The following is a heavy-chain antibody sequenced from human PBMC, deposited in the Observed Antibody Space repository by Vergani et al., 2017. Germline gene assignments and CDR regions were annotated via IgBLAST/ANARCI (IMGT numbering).Heavy chain of an antibody. D-gene: IGHD3-22*01. CDR1: GGTFSSYA. CDR3: ASAYYYDSSGYNTGAFDI. V-gene: IGHV1-69*01. J-gene: IGHJ3*02. CDR2: IIPILCTA. Sequence: QVQLVQSGAEVKKPGSSVKVSCKASGGTFSSYAISWVRQAPGQGLEWMGGIIPILCTANDAQKFQGRVTITADESTSTAYMELSSLRSEDTAVYYCASAYYYDSSGYNTGAFDIWGQGTMVTVSS.